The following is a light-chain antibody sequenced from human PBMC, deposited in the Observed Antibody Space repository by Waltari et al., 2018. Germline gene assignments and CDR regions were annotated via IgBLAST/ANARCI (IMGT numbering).Light chain of an antibody. CDR2: AAS. Sequence: AIRMTQSPSSFSASTGDTITITCRASLGISKYLAWYQQKPGEAPKLLIYAASTLQSGVPSMFSGSGSGTDFTLTVSYLQSEDSATYYCQHYYNYPITFGGGTKVEI. CDR3: QHYYNYPIT. J-gene: IGKJ4*01. V-gene: IGKV1-8*01. CDR1: LGISKY.